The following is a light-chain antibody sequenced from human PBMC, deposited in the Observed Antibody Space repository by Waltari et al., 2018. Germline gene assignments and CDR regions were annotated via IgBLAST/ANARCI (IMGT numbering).Light chain of an antibody. Sequence: EVVLTQSPATLSLSPGERATLSCRASQSVSVYLAWYHQKPGQAPRLLIYDASDRATGVPARFSGSGSGTDFTLTISSLEPEDFAVYYCQQRTDRPPVTFGQGTRVEMK. J-gene: IGKJ1*01. CDR1: QSVSVY. V-gene: IGKV3-11*01. CDR2: DAS. CDR3: QQRTDRPPVT.